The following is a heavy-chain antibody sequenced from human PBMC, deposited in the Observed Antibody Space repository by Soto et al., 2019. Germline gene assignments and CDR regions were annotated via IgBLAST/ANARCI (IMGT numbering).Heavy chain of an antibody. Sequence: GGSLRLSCAASGFTFSSYSMNWVRQAPGKGLEWVSYISSSSSTIYYADSVKGRFTISRDNAKNSLYLQMNSLRDEDTAVYYCARDAARGYYDSSGYYYVFAEYFQHWGQGTLVTVSS. V-gene: IGHV3-48*02. CDR1: GFTFSSYS. CDR2: ISSSSSTI. CDR3: ARDAARGYYDSSGYYYVFAEYFQH. J-gene: IGHJ1*01. D-gene: IGHD3-22*01.